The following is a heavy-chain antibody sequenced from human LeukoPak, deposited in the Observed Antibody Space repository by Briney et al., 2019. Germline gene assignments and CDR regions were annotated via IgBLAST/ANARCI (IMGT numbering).Heavy chain of an antibody. D-gene: IGHD4-23*01. CDR2: IYYSGST. J-gene: IGHJ4*01. Sequence: PSQTLSLTCTVSGGSISSSSYYWGWIRQPPGKGLEWIGSIYYSGSTYYNPSLKSRVTISVDTSKNQFSLKLRSVTAADTAVYYCAGDYGAKRAFDYWGHGTLVTVSS. CDR1: GGSISSSSYY. CDR3: AGDYGAKRAFDY. V-gene: IGHV4-39*07.